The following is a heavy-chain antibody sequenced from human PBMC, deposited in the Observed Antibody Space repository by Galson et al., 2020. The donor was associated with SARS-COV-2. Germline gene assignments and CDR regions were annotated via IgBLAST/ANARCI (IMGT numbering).Heavy chain of an antibody. CDR3: ARQGVNMIVLVTVPGWFFDL. V-gene: IGHV4-38-2*01. CDR1: GYSVSTTNY. Sequence: SETLSLTCAVSGYSVSTTNYWGWVRLAPGQGLEWIGSIYPNGRPYYSPSLESRVTISVDTSRNQFSLTLASVTAADTAFYYCARQGVNMIVLVTVPGWFFDLWGRGTLVTVSS. J-gene: IGHJ2*01. CDR2: IYPNGRP. D-gene: IGHD2-21*02.